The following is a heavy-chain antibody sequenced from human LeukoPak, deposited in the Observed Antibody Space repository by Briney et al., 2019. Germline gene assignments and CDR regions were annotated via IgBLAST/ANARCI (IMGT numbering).Heavy chain of an antibody. Sequence: PSQTLSLTCIVSGGSIRSHFWSWIRQPPGKGLEWIGHIYYSGSTNKNPSLQSRVTISIDTSKNQFSLGLSSMTAADTAVYYCARLTYKRDIVVVPAAMGAFDIWGQGTMVTVSS. V-gene: IGHV4-59*11. J-gene: IGHJ3*02. CDR2: IYYSGST. CDR1: GGSIRSHF. D-gene: IGHD2-2*01. CDR3: ARLTYKRDIVVVPAAMGAFDI.